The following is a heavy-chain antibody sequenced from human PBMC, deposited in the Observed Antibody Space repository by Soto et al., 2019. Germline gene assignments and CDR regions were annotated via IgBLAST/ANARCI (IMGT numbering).Heavy chain of an antibody. J-gene: IGHJ6*03. D-gene: IGHD3-3*02. V-gene: IGHV4-39*01. CDR1: GGSISSSSDY. CDR3: ASSTGWGISYYYYYMDV. CDR2: IYYSGST. Sequence: SETLSLTCTVSGGSISSSSDYWGWIRQPPGKGLEWIGSIYYSGSTYYNPSLKSRVTISVDTSKNQFSLKLSSVTAADTAVYYCASSTGWGISYYYYYMDVWGKGTTVTVSS.